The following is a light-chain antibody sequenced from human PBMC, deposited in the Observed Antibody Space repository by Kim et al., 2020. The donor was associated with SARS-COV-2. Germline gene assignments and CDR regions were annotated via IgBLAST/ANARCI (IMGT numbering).Light chain of an antibody. CDR2: GAS. CDR3: QQYGNLPFA. Sequence: SPGEAAILSCRTSQSVSRNYVAWLQHKPGQAPRVLIYGASSRATGIPDRFSGSGSGTDFTLTISRLEPEDFAVYYCQQYGNLPFAYGPGTKVDIK. V-gene: IGKV3-20*01. CDR1: QSVSRNY. J-gene: IGKJ3*01.